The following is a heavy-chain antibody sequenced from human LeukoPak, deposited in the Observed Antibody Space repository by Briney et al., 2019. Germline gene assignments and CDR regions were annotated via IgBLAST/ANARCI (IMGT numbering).Heavy chain of an antibody. CDR2: IWYDGSQR. J-gene: IGHJ4*02. D-gene: IGHD5-12*01. Sequence: GGSLRLSCVASGFIFSTYGLHWVRQSPGRGLEWVAVIWYDGSQRYYADSVKGRFTISRDNSKNTLYLQMNSLGAEDTAIYYCAKDRRLPWDYFDSWGQGTLVTVSS. CDR3: AKDRRLPWDYFDS. V-gene: IGHV3-33*06. CDR1: GFIFSTYG.